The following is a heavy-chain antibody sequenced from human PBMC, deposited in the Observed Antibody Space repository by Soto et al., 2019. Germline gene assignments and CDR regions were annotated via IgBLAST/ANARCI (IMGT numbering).Heavy chain of an antibody. Sequence: LRLSCAASGFKFSNYAMSWVRQAPGKGLEWVSLISATGGGTYYADSVKGRFTISRDNSHNTLYLQVHSLTAEDTAVYYCAKDRRAGGNSAFYFDFWGQGAQVTVPS. V-gene: IGHV3-23*01. D-gene: IGHD3-16*01. CDR1: GFKFSNYA. J-gene: IGHJ4*02. CDR3: AKDRRAGGNSAFYFDF. CDR2: ISATGGGT.